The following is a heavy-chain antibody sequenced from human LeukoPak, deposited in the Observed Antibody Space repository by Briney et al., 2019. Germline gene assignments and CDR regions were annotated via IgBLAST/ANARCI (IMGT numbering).Heavy chain of an antibody. CDR2: INPNSAGT. CDR3: ASHFGRGPTGTTLRYYYYYMDV. Sequence: ASVKVSCKASGYTFTGYYMHWVRQAPGQGPEWMGWINPNSAGTNYAQKFQGRVTMTRDTSISTAYMELSRLRSDDTAVYYCASHFGRGPTGTTLRYYYYYMDVWGKGTTVTVSS. J-gene: IGHJ6*03. D-gene: IGHD1-1*01. CDR1: GYTFTGYY. V-gene: IGHV1-2*02.